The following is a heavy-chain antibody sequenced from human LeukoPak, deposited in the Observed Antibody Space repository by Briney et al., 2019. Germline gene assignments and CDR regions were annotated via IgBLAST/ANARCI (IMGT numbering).Heavy chain of an antibody. CDR2: INHSGST. CDR3: ARSAYDFNPAGY. Sequence: PSETLSLTCAVYGGSFSGYYWSWLRQPPGKGLEWIGEINHSGSTNYNPSLKSRVIISVDNSKNQFSLNLSSVTAADTAVYYCARSAYDFNPAGYWGQGTLVTVSS. V-gene: IGHV4-34*01. J-gene: IGHJ4*02. D-gene: IGHD5-12*01. CDR1: GGSFSGYY.